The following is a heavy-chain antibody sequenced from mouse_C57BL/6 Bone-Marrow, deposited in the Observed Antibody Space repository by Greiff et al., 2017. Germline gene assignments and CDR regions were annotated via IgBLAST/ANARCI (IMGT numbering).Heavy chain of an antibody. D-gene: IGHD1-1*01. CDR2: IYPRSGNT. CDR3: ATTVVASHWYVDV. CDR1: GYTFTSYG. Sequence: VQLQQSGAELARPGASVKLSCKASGYTFTSYGISWVKQRTGQGLEWIGEIYPRSGNTYYNEKFKGKATLTADKSSSTAYMELRSLTSEDSAVYFCATTVVASHWYVDVWGTGTTVTVSS. V-gene: IGHV1-81*01. J-gene: IGHJ1*03.